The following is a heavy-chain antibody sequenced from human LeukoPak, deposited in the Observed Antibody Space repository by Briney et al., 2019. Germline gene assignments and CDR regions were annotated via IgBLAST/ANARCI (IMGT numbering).Heavy chain of an antibody. Sequence: GGSLRLSCAASGFTFSSYAMNWVRQAPGKGLEWVSDISGGGTTNYADSVKGRFTISRDNSKNTLYLQMNSLRAEDTAVYYCAKLAVAGTNAYYYYGIDVWGQGTTVAVSS. D-gene: IGHD6-19*01. CDR1: GFTFSSYA. CDR3: AKLAVAGTNAYYYYGIDV. J-gene: IGHJ6*02. V-gene: IGHV3-23*01. CDR2: ISGGGTT.